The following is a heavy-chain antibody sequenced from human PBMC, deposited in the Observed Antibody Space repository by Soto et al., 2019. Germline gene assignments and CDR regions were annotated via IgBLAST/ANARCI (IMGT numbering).Heavy chain of an antibody. J-gene: IGHJ4*02. CDR3: ARGENRYGHMDY. Sequence: PSETLSLTCAVYGGSFSGYYWTWIRQPPGKGLEWIGEINHSGSTNYSPSLKSRVTISVDTSKNQFSLKLTSVTAADTAVYYCARGENRYGHMDYWGQGTLVTVSS. CDR2: INHSGST. V-gene: IGHV4-34*01. CDR1: GGSFSGYY. D-gene: IGHD1-20*01.